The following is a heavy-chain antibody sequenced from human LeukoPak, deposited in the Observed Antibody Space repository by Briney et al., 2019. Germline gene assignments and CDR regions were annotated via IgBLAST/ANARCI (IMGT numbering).Heavy chain of an antibody. J-gene: IGHJ6*03. CDR1: GGTFSSYT. CDR3: ARHHQYPITYYMDV. CDR2: IIPIFGTA. Sequence: ASVKVSCKASGGTFSSYTISWVRQAPGQGLEWMGGIIPIFGTANYAQKSQGRVTITADESTSTVYMELRSLRSDDTAVYYCARHHQYPITYYMDVWGKGTTVTVSS. D-gene: IGHD3-10*01. V-gene: IGHV1-69*13.